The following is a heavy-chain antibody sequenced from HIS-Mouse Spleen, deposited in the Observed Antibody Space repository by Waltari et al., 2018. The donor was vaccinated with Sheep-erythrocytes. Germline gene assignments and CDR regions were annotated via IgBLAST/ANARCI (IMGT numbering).Heavy chain of an antibody. CDR3: AQTGATTPHFDY. D-gene: IGHD1-26*01. CDR2: SIPSLGIA. CDR1: GGTFSSYA. V-gene: IGHV1-69*04. J-gene: IGHJ4*02. Sequence: QVQLVQSGAEVKKPGSSVKVSCKASGGTFSSYAISWVRQAPGQGLEWMGTSIPSLGIANYAQKFQGRVTITADKSTSTAYMELSSLRSEDTAVYYCAQTGATTPHFDYWGQGTLVTVSS.